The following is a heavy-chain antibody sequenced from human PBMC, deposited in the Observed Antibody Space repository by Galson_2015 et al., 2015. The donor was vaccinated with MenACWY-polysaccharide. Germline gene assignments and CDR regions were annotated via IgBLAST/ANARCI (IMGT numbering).Heavy chain of an antibody. Sequence: SLRLAGRASGFIFSGNWMSWARQAPGEGLEWVANIKKDGTEKYYTGSVKGRFTISRDNAKNSLDLQMDNLRAEDTATYSCARRGRMDVWGQGTTVTVSS. D-gene: IGHD3-16*01. V-gene: IGHV3-7*01. CDR1: GFIFSGNW. CDR2: IKKDGTEK. J-gene: IGHJ6*02. CDR3: ARRGRMDV.